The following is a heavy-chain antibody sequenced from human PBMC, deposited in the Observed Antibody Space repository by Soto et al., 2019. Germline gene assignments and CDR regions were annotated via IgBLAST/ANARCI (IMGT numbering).Heavy chain of an antibody. CDR1: GYTFTDYG. CDR2: ISAHTGDT. J-gene: IGHJ6*02. CDR3: ARVRAELGYCSGASCLPYYYGMDV. V-gene: IGHV1-18*01. D-gene: IGHD2-15*01. Sequence: QVQLVQSGGEVKKPGASVKVSCKASGYTFTDYGITWVRQAPGQGLGWMGWISAHTGDTEYAQKFQDRVTMTRDTYTSTVYMELRSLSSDDTAVYYCARVRAELGYCSGASCLPYYYGMDVWGQGTTVTVSS.